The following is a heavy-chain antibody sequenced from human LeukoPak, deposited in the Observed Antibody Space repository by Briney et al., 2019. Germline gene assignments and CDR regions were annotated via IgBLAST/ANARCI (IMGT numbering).Heavy chain of an antibody. Sequence: SGGSLRLSCAASGFTFDDYAMHWVRQAPGKGLEWVSLVSGDGGRTYYAASVKGRFTISRDNSKNSLYLQMNSLRTEDTALYYCAKAASYGDYPFYYFDYWGQGTLVTVSS. V-gene: IGHV3-43*02. CDR2: VSGDGGRT. J-gene: IGHJ4*02. CDR3: AKAASYGDYPFYYFDY. D-gene: IGHD4-17*01. CDR1: GFTFDDYA.